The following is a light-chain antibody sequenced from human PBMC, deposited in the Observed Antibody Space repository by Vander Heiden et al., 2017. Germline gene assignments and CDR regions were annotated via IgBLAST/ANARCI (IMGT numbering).Light chain of an antibody. CDR3: SAWDNSLNAWV. J-gene: IGLJ3*02. Sequence: QSVLTQPPSASGTPGQRVTISCSGSSSNIGSRTVNWYQNLPGTAPKLLIYSNNQRPSGVPDRISASKSGTSASLAVSGLQSEDEADYYCSAWDNSLNAWVFGGGTKLTVL. CDR2: SNN. V-gene: IGLV1-44*01. CDR1: SSNIGSRT.